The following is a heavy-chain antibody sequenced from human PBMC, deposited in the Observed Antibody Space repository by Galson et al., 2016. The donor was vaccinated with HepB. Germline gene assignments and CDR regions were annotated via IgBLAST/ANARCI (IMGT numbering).Heavy chain of an antibody. CDR3: AREGYYYDNSFFRRENAFDI. CDR1: GFTFSSYW. J-gene: IGHJ3*02. D-gene: IGHD3-22*01. Sequence: SLRLSCAASGFTFSSYWMHWVRQAPGKGLVWVSRINSDGNTTNYPDSVKGRFTISRDNAKNTLYLQMNSLRAEDTAVYYCAREGYYYDNSFFRRENAFDIWGQGTMVTVSS. V-gene: IGHV3-74*01. CDR2: INSDGNTT.